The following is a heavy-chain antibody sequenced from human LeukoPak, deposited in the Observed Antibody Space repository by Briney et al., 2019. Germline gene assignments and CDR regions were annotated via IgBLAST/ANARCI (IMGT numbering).Heavy chain of an antibody. Sequence: SETLSLTCIVSADAITSHFYWGWIRQPPGKGLEWIGVISYSGSTYYNPSLKSRVTISVDTSKSHFSLKLSSVTAADTAIYYCARLDKGIKAAHFDYWGQGTLVTVSS. CDR2: ISYSGST. CDR1: ADAITSHFY. D-gene: IGHD6-25*01. V-gene: IGHV4-39*01. CDR3: ARLDKGIKAAHFDY. J-gene: IGHJ4*02.